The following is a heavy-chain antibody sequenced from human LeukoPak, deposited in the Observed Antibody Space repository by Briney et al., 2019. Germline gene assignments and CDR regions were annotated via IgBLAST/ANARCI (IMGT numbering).Heavy chain of an antibody. D-gene: IGHD4-11*01. Sequence: PSETLSLTCTVSGGSINSYYWRWLRQPPGKGLEGIGYVSDTGSTNYNPSLTSRVTISVDTSKNQFYLKLTSVTAADTAVYYCARTTTTFDDWGHGTLVTVSS. CDR1: GGSINSYY. V-gene: IGHV4-59*01. J-gene: IGHJ4*01. CDR2: VSDTGST. CDR3: ARTTTTFDD.